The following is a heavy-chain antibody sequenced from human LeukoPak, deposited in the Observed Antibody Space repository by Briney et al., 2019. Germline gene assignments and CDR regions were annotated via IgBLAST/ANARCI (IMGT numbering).Heavy chain of an antibody. D-gene: IGHD3-9*01. CDR2: IRYDGSNK. CDR1: GFTFSSYG. CDR3: AKGLALRYFDWPLSPDAFDI. J-gene: IGHJ3*02. Sequence: PGGSLKLSCAASGFTFSSYGMHWVRQAPGKGLEWVAFIRYDGSNKYYADSVKGRFTISRDNPKNTLYLQMNSLRAEDTSVYYCAKGLALRYFDWPLSPDAFDIWGQGTMVTVSS. V-gene: IGHV3-30*02.